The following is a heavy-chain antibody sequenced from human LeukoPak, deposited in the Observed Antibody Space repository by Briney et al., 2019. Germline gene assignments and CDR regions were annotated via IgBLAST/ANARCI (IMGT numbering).Heavy chain of an antibody. Sequence: GWSLRLSCAASGFTFSSYSMTWVRQAPGKGLAWVSVISGSCGATYYADSVKGRFTISRDNSKNTLCLQMNSLRAEDTAVYYCARAAMVRGVDYFDSWGQGTLVTVSS. CDR3: ARAAMVRGVDYFDS. V-gene: IGHV3-23*01. CDR2: ISGSCGAT. J-gene: IGHJ4*02. D-gene: IGHD3-10*01. CDR1: GFTFSSYS.